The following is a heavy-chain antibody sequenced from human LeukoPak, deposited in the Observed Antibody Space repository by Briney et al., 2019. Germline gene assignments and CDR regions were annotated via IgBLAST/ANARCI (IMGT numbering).Heavy chain of an antibody. Sequence: PGGSLRLSCAASGFTFDDYGMSWVRQAPGKGLEWVSAISGSGGSTYYADSVKGRFTISRDNSKNTLYLQMNSLRAEDTAVYYCAKDGSRYYDILTGYHAHTHFDYWGQGTLVTVSS. J-gene: IGHJ4*02. CDR3: AKDGSRYYDILTGYHAHTHFDY. D-gene: IGHD3-9*01. CDR1: GFTFDDYG. CDR2: ISGSGGST. V-gene: IGHV3-23*01.